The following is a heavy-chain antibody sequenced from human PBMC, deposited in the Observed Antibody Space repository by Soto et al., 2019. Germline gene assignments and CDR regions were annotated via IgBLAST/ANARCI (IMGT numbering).Heavy chain of an antibody. Sequence: QVQLVQSGAEVKKPEASVKVSCKASGYTFTSYGISWVRQAPGQGLEWMGWISAYNGNTNYAQKLQGRVTMTTDTSTSTAYMELRSLRSDDTAVYYCARGGLIVVVPAAIAYYYYMDVWGKVTTVTVSS. CDR2: ISAYNGNT. CDR1: GYTFTSYG. CDR3: ARGGLIVVVPAAIAYYYYMDV. J-gene: IGHJ6*03. V-gene: IGHV1-18*01. D-gene: IGHD2-2*02.